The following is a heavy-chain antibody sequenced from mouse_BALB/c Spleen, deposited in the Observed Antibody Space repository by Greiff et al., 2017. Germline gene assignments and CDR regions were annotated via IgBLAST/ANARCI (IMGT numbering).Heavy chain of an antibody. V-gene: IGHV5-6*02. CDR1: GFTFSSYG. Sequence: DVMLVESGGDLVKPGGSLKLSCAASGFTFSSYGMSWVRQTPDKRLEWVATISSGGSYTYYPDSVKGRFTISRDNAKNTLYLQMSSLKSEDTAMYYCARHPSGYYGSPYFDYWGQGTTLTVSS. CDR3: ARHPSGYYGSPYFDY. J-gene: IGHJ2*01. CDR2: ISSGGSYT. D-gene: IGHD1-1*01.